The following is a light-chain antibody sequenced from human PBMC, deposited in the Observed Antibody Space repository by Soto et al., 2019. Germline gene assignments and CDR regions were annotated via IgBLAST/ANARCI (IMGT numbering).Light chain of an antibody. V-gene: IGKV3-15*01. CDR1: QSVRSH. J-gene: IGKJ5*01. Sequence: IVMTQSPATLSVSPGEGVTLSCRASQSVRSHSAWYQQKPGQPPRLLIYGASTRATGIPARFSGSGFGTEFTLTISSLQSEDFAVYYCQQYKNWPLFGQGTRLEIK. CDR3: QQYKNWPL. CDR2: GAS.